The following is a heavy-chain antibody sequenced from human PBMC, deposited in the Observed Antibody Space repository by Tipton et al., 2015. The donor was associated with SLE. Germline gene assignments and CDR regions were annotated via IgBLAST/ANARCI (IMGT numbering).Heavy chain of an antibody. CDR1: GDSLSSYNYY. V-gene: IGHV4-39*07. J-gene: IGHJ6*02. CDR2: IHYAVGT. CDR3: ARWIPLTGINV. D-gene: IGHD5-18*01. Sequence: TLSLTCSVSGDSLSSYNYYWGWIRQSPAQGREWIGTIHYAVGTYYNPSLRSRLTISVDKSKNQFSLKLTSVTAADTAVYYCARWIPLTGINVWGQGSTVTVSS.